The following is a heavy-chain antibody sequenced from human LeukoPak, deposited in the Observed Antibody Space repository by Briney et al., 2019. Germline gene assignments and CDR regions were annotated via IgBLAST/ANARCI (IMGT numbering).Heavy chain of an antibody. Sequence: PSETLSLTCTVSGGSLSSYYWSWIRQPPGKGLEWFGYIYYSGSTNYNPSLKSRVTISVDTSKNQFSLKLSSVTAADTAVYYCARGVVVAATHFDYWGQGTLVTVSS. CDR3: ARGVVVAATHFDY. V-gene: IGHV4-59*01. CDR2: IYYSGST. J-gene: IGHJ4*02. D-gene: IGHD2-15*01. CDR1: GGSLSSYY.